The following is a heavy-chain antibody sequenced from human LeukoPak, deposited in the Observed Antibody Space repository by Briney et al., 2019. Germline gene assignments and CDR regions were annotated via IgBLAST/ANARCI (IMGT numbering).Heavy chain of an antibody. J-gene: IGHJ3*02. CDR1: GGPCSGSY. CDR3: AREFVTYYYDSSGYRGAFDI. CDR2: INHSGST. D-gene: IGHD3-22*01. V-gene: IGHV4-34*01. Sequence: SETLSLTCAVYGGPCSGSYWSWIRQPPGKGLEWIGEINHSGSTNYNPSLKSRVTISVDTSKNQFSLKLSSVTAADTAVYYCAREFVTYYYDSSGYRGAFDIWGQGTMVTVSS.